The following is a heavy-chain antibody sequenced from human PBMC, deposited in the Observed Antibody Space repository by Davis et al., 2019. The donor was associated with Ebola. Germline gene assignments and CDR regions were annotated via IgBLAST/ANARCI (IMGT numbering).Heavy chain of an antibody. CDR2: IWFDGHVI. CDR3: TRNFDWYDNS. CDR1: GFTFSNSD. V-gene: IGHV3-33*01. Sequence: GESLKISCAASGFTFSNSDMHWVRQAPGKGLEWVAGIWFDGHVIYYQDSLKGRFTISRDNAKNTLYLQMNSLRADDTAVYYCTRNFDWYDNSWGQGTLVTVSS. D-gene: IGHD3-9*01. J-gene: IGHJ4*02.